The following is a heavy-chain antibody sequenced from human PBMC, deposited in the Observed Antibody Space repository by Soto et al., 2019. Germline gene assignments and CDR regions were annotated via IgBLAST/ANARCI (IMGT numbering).Heavy chain of an antibody. Sequence: SETLSLTCAVYGGSFSGYYWSWIRQPPGKGLEWIGEINHSGSTNYNPSLKSRVTISVDTSKNQFSLKLSSVTAADTAVYYCARGGPDMLGYWGQGTLVTVSS. D-gene: IGHD3-16*01. CDR3: ARGGPDMLGY. J-gene: IGHJ4*02. CDR1: GGSFSGYY. CDR2: INHSGST. V-gene: IGHV4-34*01.